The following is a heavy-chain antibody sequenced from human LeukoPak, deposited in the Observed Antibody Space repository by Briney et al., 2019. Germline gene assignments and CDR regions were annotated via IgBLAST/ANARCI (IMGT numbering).Heavy chain of an antibody. CDR2: ISSSSSTI. V-gene: IGHV3-48*02. J-gene: IGHJ4*02. Sequence: PGGSLRLSCSASGFTFSTYSMNWVRQAPGKGLEWVSYISSSSSTIYYADSVKGRFTISRDNAKNSLYLQMNGLRDEDTAVYYCARDHYGGIDYWGQGTLVTVSS. D-gene: IGHD4-23*01. CDR1: GFTFSTYS. CDR3: ARDHYGGIDY.